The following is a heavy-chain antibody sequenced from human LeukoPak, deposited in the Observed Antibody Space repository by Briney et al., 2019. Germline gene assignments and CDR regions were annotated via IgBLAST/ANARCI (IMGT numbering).Heavy chain of an antibody. Sequence: QPGGSLRLSCAASGFTFDDYAMHWVRQAPGKRLEWVSPISGDGGSTYYADSVKGRFTISRDNSKNSLYLQMNSLRTEDTALYYCAKVSMPIVVVISKSYYFDYWGQGTLVTVSS. CDR3: AKVSMPIVVVISKSYYFDY. V-gene: IGHV3-43*02. CDR1: GFTFDDYA. D-gene: IGHD3-22*01. CDR2: ISGDGGST. J-gene: IGHJ4*02.